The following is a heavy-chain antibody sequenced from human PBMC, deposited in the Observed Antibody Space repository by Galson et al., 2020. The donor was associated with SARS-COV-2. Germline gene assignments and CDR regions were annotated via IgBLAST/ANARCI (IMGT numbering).Heavy chain of an antibody. CDR2: IYPDDSET. Sequence: GESLKISCQGSGYTFTNYWIAWVRQTPGKGLEWMGIIYPDDSETAYSPSFQGQVTISVDRSINIAYLHWSSLKASDSGIFYCARAWQGYSNRKNWFDFWGQGTLVTVSS. CDR3: ARAWQGYSNRKNWFDF. J-gene: IGHJ5*01. CDR1: GYTFTNYW. D-gene: IGHD6-13*01. V-gene: IGHV5-51*01.